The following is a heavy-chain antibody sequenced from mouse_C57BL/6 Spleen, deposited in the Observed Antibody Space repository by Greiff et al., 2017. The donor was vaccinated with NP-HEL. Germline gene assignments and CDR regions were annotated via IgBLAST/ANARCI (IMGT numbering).Heavy chain of an antibody. J-gene: IGHJ3*01. CDR3: TRQDYDYDGFAY. V-gene: IGHV1-15*01. CDR2: IDPETGGT. CDR1: GYTFTDYE. D-gene: IGHD2-4*01. Sequence: LVESGAELVRPGASVTLSCKASGYTFTDYEMHWVKQTPVHGLEWIGAIDPETGGTAYNQKFKGKAILTADKSSSTAYMELRSLTSEDSAVYYCTRQDYDYDGFAYWGQRTLVTVSA.